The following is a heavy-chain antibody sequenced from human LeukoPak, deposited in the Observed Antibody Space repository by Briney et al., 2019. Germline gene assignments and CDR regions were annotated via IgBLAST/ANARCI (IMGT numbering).Heavy chain of an antibody. Sequence: ASVKVSCKASGYTFTSYGISWVRQAPGQGLEWMGWISAYNGNTNYAQKLRGRVTMTTDTSTSTAYMELRSLRSDDTAVYYCARDPSGYCSSTSCLYYFDYWGQGTLVTVSS. V-gene: IGHV1-18*01. D-gene: IGHD2-2*01. CDR1: GYTFTSYG. J-gene: IGHJ4*02. CDR3: ARDPSGYCSSTSCLYYFDY. CDR2: ISAYNGNT.